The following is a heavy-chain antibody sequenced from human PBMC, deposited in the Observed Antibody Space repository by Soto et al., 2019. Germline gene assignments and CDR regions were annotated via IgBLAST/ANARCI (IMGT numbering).Heavy chain of an antibody. CDR1: GFTFSSYA. J-gene: IGHJ4*02. CDR3: AKARGQNWNLDY. D-gene: IGHD1-1*01. Sequence: EVQLLESGGGSVQPGGSLRLSCAASGFTFSSYAMHWVRRPPGKGLEWVSSISGSGGTAYYADSVKGRFSISRDSLVNTLYLQMNSLRAEDTAVYYCAKARGQNWNLDYWGQGTLVNASP. CDR2: ISGSGGTA. V-gene: IGHV3-23*01.